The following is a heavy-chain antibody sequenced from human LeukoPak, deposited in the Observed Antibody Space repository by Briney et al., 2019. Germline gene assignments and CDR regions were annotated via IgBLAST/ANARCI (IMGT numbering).Heavy chain of an antibody. D-gene: IGHD3-10*01. CDR1: EYTCTSYY. CDR3: ARDLGHYYGSGSYFDY. J-gene: IGHJ4*02. Sequence: ASVKVSCKASEYTCTSYYMHWVRQAPGQGLEWMGIINPSGGSTSYAQKFQGRVTMTRDTSTSTVYMELSSLRSEDTAVYYCARDLGHYYGSGSYFDYWGQGTLVTVSS. V-gene: IGHV1-46*01. CDR2: INPSGGST.